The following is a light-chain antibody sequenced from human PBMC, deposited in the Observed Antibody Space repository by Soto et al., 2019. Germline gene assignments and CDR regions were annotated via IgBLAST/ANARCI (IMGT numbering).Light chain of an antibody. J-gene: IGKJ4*01. CDR2: GAS. V-gene: IGKV3-20*01. CDR1: QRISSNF. CDR3: QQYGSSLT. Sequence: ETVLTQSPGTLSLSPGERATLSCRASQRISSNFLAWYQQKPGQAPRLLIYGASSRATGIPGRFSGSGSGTDFTLTISRLEPEDFAVYYCQQYGSSLTVGGGTQVDIK.